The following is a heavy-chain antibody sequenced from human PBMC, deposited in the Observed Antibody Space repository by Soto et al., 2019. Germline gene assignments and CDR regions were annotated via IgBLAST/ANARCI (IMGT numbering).Heavy chain of an antibody. CDR2: ISGSGGST. Sequence: PXGSLRLTCAASGLTFSSYTMSWVRQAPGKGLDWVSAISGSGGSTYYADSVKGRFTISRDNSKNTLYLQMNSLRAEDTAVYYCAKIAEAGTRYPHFDDWGQGTLVTVSS. CDR3: AKIAEAGTRYPHFDD. V-gene: IGHV3-23*01. J-gene: IGHJ4*02. D-gene: IGHD6-13*01. CDR1: GLTFSSYT.